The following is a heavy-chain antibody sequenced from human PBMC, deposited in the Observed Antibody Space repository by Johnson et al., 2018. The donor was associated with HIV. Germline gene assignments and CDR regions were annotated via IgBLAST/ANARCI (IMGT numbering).Heavy chain of an antibody. D-gene: IGHD2-8*01. Sequence: QEKLVESGGGVVRPGRSLRLSCAASGFIFSRHSIHWVRQAPGKGLQWVALISYDGSNKYFADSVKGRFTISRDNSKNTLYLQLNNLRAEDTAGYYCARGAFLKVYVSDDAFDIWGQGTMVTVSS. CDR3: ARGAFLKVYVSDDAFDI. J-gene: IGHJ3*02. CDR2: ISYDGSNK. V-gene: IGHV3-30*04. CDR1: GFIFSRHS.